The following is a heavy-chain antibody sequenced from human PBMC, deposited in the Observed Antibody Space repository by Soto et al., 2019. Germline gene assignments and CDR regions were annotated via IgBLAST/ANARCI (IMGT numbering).Heavy chain of an antibody. D-gene: IGHD3-10*01. V-gene: IGHV3-33*01. CDR3: ARDAYLGSGSYAY. CDR1: GFTFSSYG. J-gene: IGHJ4*02. Sequence: GGSLRLSCAASGFTFSSYGMHWVRQAPGKGLEWVALIWYDGSDKYYADSMKGRFTISRDDSKNTLYLQMNSLRAEDTAVYYCARDAYLGSGSYAYWGQGTLVTVSS. CDR2: IWYDGSDK.